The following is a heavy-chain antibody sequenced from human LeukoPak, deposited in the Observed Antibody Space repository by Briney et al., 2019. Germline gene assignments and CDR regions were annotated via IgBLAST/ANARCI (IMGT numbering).Heavy chain of an antibody. J-gene: IGHJ4*02. Sequence: SGPTLVNPSETRSLTCTVSGVSTTNGIYYWAWIRQSPGKGLEWIGSVHNVGSTYYNLSLRSRVTMSIDTSKNQFSLRLNSVTAADTAVYYCARHAEYNSGWHFYLDHWGQGILVTVSS. V-gene: IGHV4-39*01. D-gene: IGHD6-19*01. CDR2: VHNVGST. CDR1: GVSTTNGIYY. CDR3: ARHAEYNSGWHFYLDH.